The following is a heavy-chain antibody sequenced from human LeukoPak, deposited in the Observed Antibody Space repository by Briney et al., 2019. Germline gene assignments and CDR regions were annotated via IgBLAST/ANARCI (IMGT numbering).Heavy chain of an antibody. V-gene: IGHV4-39*01. CDR1: GVSISSSNYY. CDR2: VYSSGGS. CDR3: ARRSRGGGEPYYYYYMDV. Sequence: SETLSLTCSVSGVSISSSNYYWVWIRQPPGKGREWIGNVYSSGGSRYNPSLQSRVTFSVDTPNNQFSLKLISVTAADTAVYYCARRSRGGGEPYYYYYMDVWGKGTTVTVSS. J-gene: IGHJ6*03. D-gene: IGHD1-14*01.